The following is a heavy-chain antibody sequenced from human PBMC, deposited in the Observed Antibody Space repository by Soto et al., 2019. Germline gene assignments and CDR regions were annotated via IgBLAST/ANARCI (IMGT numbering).Heavy chain of an antibody. J-gene: IGHJ4*02. CDR2: ISAYNGNT. Sequence: ASVKVSCKASGYTFTSYGISWVRQAPGQGLEWMGWISAYNGNTNYAQKIQGRVTMTTDTSTSTANKELRSLRSDDTAVYYCARESSRYDILTGADYWGQGTLVTVSS. D-gene: IGHD3-9*01. V-gene: IGHV1-18*01. CDR3: ARESSRYDILTGADY. CDR1: GYTFTSYG.